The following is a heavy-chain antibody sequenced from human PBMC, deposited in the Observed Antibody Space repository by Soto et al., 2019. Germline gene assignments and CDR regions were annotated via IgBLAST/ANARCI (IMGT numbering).Heavy chain of an antibody. J-gene: IGHJ4*02. CDR3: ARRSYDGSGYYYVDS. CDR2: INNGGSA. V-gene: IGHV4-39*01. D-gene: IGHD3-22*01. CDR1: GGSISSGSHY. Sequence: SETLSLTCTVSGGSISSGSHYWGWVRQPPGKGLEWIGSINNGGSAHYSPSLKSRVTISVDTSKNQFSLKLNSVTAADTAVYYCARRSYDGSGYYYVDSWGQGTLATVSS.